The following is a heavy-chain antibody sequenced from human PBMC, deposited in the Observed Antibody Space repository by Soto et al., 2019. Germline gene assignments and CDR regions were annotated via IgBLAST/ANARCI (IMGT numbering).Heavy chain of an antibody. D-gene: IGHD2-2*01. Sequence: SLRLSCAASGFTFSSYAMHWVRQAPGRGLEWVAVISYDGSNKYYADSVKGRFTISRDNSKNTLYLQMNSLRAEDTAVYYCARDQGNRYCSSTSCYFDYWGQGTLVTVSS. CDR2: ISYDGSNK. J-gene: IGHJ4*02. CDR1: GFTFSSYA. CDR3: ARDQGNRYCSSTSCYFDY. V-gene: IGHV3-30-3*01.